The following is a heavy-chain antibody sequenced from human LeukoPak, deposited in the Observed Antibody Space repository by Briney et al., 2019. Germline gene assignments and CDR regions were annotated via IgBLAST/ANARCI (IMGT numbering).Heavy chain of an antibody. Sequence: SETLFLTCTVSGGSISSSSYYWGWIRQPPGKGLEWIGSIYYSGSTYYNPSLKSRVTISVDTSKNQFSLKLSSVTAADTAMYYCARHKAPDIVVVPVFYYYYYYMDVWGKGTTVTVSS. V-gene: IGHV4-39*01. CDR1: GGSISSSSYY. D-gene: IGHD2-2*01. J-gene: IGHJ6*03. CDR2: IYYSGST. CDR3: ARHKAPDIVVVPVFYYYYYYMDV.